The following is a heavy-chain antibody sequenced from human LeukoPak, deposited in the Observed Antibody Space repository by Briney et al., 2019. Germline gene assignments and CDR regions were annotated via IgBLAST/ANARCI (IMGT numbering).Heavy chain of an antibody. D-gene: IGHD3-22*01. Sequence: SETLSLTCTISGGSISSISYYWGWIRQPPGKGLEWIGSIYYSGSTYYNPSLKSRVTISVDTSKNQFSLKLSSVTAADTAVYYCARTYYYDSSGYSLFDYWGQGTLVTVSS. CDR2: IYYSGST. J-gene: IGHJ4*02. V-gene: IGHV4-39*01. CDR3: ARTYYYDSSGYSLFDY. CDR1: GGSISSISYY.